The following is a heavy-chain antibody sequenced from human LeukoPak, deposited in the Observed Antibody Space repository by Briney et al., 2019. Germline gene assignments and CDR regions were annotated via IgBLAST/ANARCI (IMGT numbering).Heavy chain of an antibody. Sequence: PGGSLRLSCAASGFTFDDYGMSWVRQAPGKGLEWVSVLYAGGESYYADSVLGRFTISRDNSNNTVFLEMNSLTADDTAVYFCARDSAGNQYSSGNFDLWGQGTLVTVSS. CDR2: LYAGGES. V-gene: IGHV3-53*01. CDR1: GFTFDDYG. J-gene: IGHJ4*02. CDR3: ARDSAGNQYSSGNFDL. D-gene: IGHD3-10*01.